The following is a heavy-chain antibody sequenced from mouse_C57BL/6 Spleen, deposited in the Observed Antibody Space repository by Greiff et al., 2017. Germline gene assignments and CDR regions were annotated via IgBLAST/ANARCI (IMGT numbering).Heavy chain of an antibody. CDR3: ANYYGSSLYWYCDV. J-gene: IGHJ1*03. Sequence: QVQLQQPGAELVKPGASVKMSCKASGYTFTSYWITWVKQRPGQGLEWIGDIYPGSGSTNYNEKFKSKATLTVDTSSSTAYMQLSSLTSEDSAVYYCANYYGSSLYWYCDVWGTGTTVTVSS. CDR2: IYPGSGST. CDR1: GYTFTSYW. V-gene: IGHV1-55*01. D-gene: IGHD1-1*01.